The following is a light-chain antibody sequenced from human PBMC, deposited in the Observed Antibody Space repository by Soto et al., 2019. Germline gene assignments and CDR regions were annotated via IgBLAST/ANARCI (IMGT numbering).Light chain of an antibody. J-gene: IGKJ1*01. CDR3: QQYNTYSWT. CDR1: QSISAW. V-gene: IGKV1-5*01. CDR2: DAS. Sequence: DIQMTQSPSILSASVGDRVTITCRASQSISAWLAWYQQKPGKAPKLLIYDASILQSGVPSRFSGSGSGTEFTLTISSLQSDDFATYYCQQYNTYSWTVGQGTKVDIK.